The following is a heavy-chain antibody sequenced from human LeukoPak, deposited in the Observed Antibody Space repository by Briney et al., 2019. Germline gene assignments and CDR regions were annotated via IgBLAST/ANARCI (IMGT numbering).Heavy chain of an antibody. CDR3: ARDYDVLTAYPPTQLFDP. V-gene: IGHV4-38-2*02. Sequence: SETLSLTCTVSGYSISSGYYWGWIRQPPGKGLEWIGSIYHSGSTYYNPSLKSRLTISVDTSKNQFSLKLSSVTAADTAVYYCARDYDVLTAYPPTQLFDPWGQGTLVTVSS. CDR1: GYSISSGYY. J-gene: IGHJ5*02. D-gene: IGHD3-9*01. CDR2: IYHSGST.